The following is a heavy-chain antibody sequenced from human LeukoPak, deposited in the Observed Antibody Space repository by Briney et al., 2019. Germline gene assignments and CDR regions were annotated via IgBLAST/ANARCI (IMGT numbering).Heavy chain of an antibody. CDR3: ARAGATVIDY. V-gene: IGHV4-59*01. CDR2: IYYSGST. CDR1: GGSISSYY. J-gene: IGHJ4*02. Sequence: SETLSLTCTVPGGSISSYYWSWIRQPPGKGLEWIGYIYYSGSTNYNPSLKSRVTISVDTSKNQFSLKLSSVTAADTAVYYCARAGATVIDYWGQGTLVTVSS. D-gene: IGHD5-12*01.